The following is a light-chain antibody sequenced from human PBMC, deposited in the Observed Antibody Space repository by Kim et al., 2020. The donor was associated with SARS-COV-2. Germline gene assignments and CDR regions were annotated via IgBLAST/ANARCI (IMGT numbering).Light chain of an antibody. V-gene: IGKV3-15*01. CDR1: QNINNK. Sequence: SPRERTTLSSRARQNINNKLVWYQQKTGQDPRILIYDATTRATGVPARFIGSGSETDFTLTISSLQSEDFAVYYCQQSNDWPPLTFGQGTKVDIK. CDR2: DAT. CDR3: QQSNDWPPLT. J-gene: IGKJ1*01.